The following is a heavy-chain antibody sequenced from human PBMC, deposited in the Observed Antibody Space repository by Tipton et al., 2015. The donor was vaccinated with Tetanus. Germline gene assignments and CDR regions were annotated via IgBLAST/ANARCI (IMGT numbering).Heavy chain of an antibody. CDR1: GDSVSSNSAA. V-gene: IGHV6-1*01. D-gene: IGHD2-15*01. Sequence: GLVKPSQTLSLTCAISGDSVSSNSAAWNWIRQSPSRGLEWLGRTYYRSKWYNDYAVSVKSRITINPDTSKNQFSLQLNSVTPDDTAVYYCARVPGAGVGYCSGGNCHYFDYWGQGTLVTVSS. CDR2: TYYRSKWYN. J-gene: IGHJ4*02. CDR3: ARVPGAGVGYCSGGNCHYFDY.